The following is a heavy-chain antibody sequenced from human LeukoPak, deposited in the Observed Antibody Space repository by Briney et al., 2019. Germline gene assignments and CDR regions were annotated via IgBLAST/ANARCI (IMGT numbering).Heavy chain of an antibody. D-gene: IGHD6-6*01. V-gene: IGHV4-34*01. CDR1: GGSFSGYY. Sequence: SETLSLTCAVYGGSFSGYYWNWIRQPPGKGLEWIGEINHSGSTNYNPSLKSRVTISVDTSKNQFSLKLSSVTAADTAIYYCARSSSSRKGDYWGQGTLVTVSS. CDR2: INHSGST. CDR3: ARSSSSRKGDY. J-gene: IGHJ4*02.